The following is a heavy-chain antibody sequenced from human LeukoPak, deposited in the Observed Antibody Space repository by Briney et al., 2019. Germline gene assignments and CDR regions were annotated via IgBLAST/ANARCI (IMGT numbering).Heavy chain of an antibody. CDR2: INHSGST. CDR1: GGSFSGYY. D-gene: IGHD2-15*01. CDR3: ARVGGYCSGGSCYRGAFDI. V-gene: IGHV4-34*01. J-gene: IGHJ3*02. Sequence: SETLSLTCAVYGGSFSGYYWSWIRQPPGKGLEWIGEINHSGSTNYKPSLKSRVTISVDTSKNQFSLKLSSVTAADTAVYYCARVGGYCSGGSCYRGAFDIWGQGTMVTVSS.